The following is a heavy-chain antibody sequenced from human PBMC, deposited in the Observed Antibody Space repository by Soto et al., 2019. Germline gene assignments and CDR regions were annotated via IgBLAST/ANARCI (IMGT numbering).Heavy chain of an antibody. CDR3: ARAPYSSSWGTFDY. J-gene: IGHJ4*02. D-gene: IGHD6-13*01. CDR2: IIPIVGST. Sequence: ASVKVSCKASGGTFSSYAISWVRQAPGQGLDCMGIIIPIVGSTSYAQKFQGRVTLTRDTSTSTVYMELSSLRSEDTAVYYCARAPYSSSWGTFDYWGQGTLVTSPQ. CDR1: GGTFSSYA. V-gene: IGHV1-46*03.